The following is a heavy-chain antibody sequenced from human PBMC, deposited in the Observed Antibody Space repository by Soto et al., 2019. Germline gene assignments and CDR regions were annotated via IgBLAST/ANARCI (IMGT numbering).Heavy chain of an antibody. D-gene: IGHD2-21*02. CDR1: GFTFSSSW. CDR2: IKQDGSQK. V-gene: IGHV3-7*01. Sequence: PVGSLRLSCVASGFTFSSSWMTWARQAPGKGLEWVANIKQDGSQKYYADSVKGRFTISRDNSKNTLYLQMNSLRAEDTAVYYCAKDHQFEGDSEWGQGTLVTVSS. J-gene: IGHJ4*02. CDR3: AKDHQFEGDSE.